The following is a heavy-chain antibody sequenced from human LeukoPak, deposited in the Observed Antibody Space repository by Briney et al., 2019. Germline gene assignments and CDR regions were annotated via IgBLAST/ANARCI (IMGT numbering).Heavy chain of an antibody. CDR1: GFSLSTSGVG. V-gene: IGHV2-5*02. J-gene: IGHJ3*02. CDR2: IFWGDDK. D-gene: IGHD3-9*01. Sequence: SGPTLVNPTQTLTLTCTFSGFSLSTSGVGVGWIRQPPGKALEWLSLIFWGDDKRYSPSLKSRLTITKDTSKNQVVLTMTNMDPVDTATYYCARSYYDILTGYYSGDAFDIWGQETMVTVSS. CDR3: ARSYYDILTGYYSGDAFDI.